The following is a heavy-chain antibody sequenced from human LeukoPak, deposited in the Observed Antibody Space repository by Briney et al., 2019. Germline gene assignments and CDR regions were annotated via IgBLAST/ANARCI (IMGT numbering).Heavy chain of an antibody. CDR2: IYSGGST. CDR3: ASIILTGYQSHDY. D-gene: IGHD3-9*01. Sequence: GGSLRLSCAASGFTVSSNYMSWVRQAPGKGLEWVSVIYSGGSTYYADSVKGRFTISRDNSKNTLYLQMNSLRAEDTAVYYCASIILTGYQSHDYWGQGTLVTVSS. CDR1: GFTVSSNY. V-gene: IGHV3-66*01. J-gene: IGHJ4*02.